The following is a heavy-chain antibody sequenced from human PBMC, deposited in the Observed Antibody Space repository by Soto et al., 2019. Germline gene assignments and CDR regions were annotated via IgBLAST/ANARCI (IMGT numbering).Heavy chain of an antibody. CDR2: IIPIFGPP. Sequence: QVQLVQSGAEVKKPGSSVKVSCKASGGTFSSYAIHWVRQAPGQGLEWMGGIIPIFGPPNYAQKFQGRVTITADESTSIVYTELISLISEDTAVYFCARALWFGGSLHYGMDVWGQGTSVTVSS. V-gene: IGHV1-69*01. J-gene: IGHJ6*02. CDR3: ARALWFGGSLHYGMDV. D-gene: IGHD3-10*01. CDR1: GGTFSSYA.